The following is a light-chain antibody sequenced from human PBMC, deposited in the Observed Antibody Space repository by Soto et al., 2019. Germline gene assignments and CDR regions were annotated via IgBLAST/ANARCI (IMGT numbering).Light chain of an antibody. CDR2: GAS. J-gene: IGKJ4*01. CDR1: QSVYSTY. V-gene: IGKV3-20*01. CDR3: QQYGTSLPLT. Sequence: EIVLTQSPGTLSLSPGERATLSCRASQSVYSTYLAWYQQKPGQAPRLLISGASSRAPGIPDRFSGSGSGTEFTLTISRLEPEDFAVYYCQQYGTSLPLTFGGGTKVEIK.